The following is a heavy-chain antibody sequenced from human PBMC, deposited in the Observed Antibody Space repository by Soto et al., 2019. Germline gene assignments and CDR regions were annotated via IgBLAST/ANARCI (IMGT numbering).Heavy chain of an antibody. CDR3: ARDRSTDFGLDV. CDR2: ISDGGERT. J-gene: IGHJ6*02. D-gene: IGHD3-3*01. CDR1: GFTFSDYV. V-gene: IGHV3-23*01. Sequence: GGSLRLSCVASGFTFSDYVMSWVRQVPGKGLEWVSSISDGGERTDYRDSVRGRFTISRDNARFTLHLQMNSLRVDDTAIYFCARDRSTDFGLDVWGQGTTVTVSS.